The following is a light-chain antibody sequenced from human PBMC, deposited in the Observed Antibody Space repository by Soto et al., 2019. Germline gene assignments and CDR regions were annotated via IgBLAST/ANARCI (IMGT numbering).Light chain of an antibody. CDR3: QEYNSFSRT. CDR1: QSIRSS. J-gene: IGKJ1*01. V-gene: IGKV1-39*01. Sequence: DIKMTQSPSSLSASVGDRVTITCRTSQSIRSSLNWYQQKPGKAPNLLIYAASRLQSGVPSRFSGSGSGTDFTLTISSLQPADFATYYCQEYNSFSRTFGQGTKVDIK. CDR2: AAS.